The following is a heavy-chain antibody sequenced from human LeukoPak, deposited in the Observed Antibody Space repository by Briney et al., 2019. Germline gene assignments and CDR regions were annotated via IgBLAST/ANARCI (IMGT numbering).Heavy chain of an antibody. CDR3: AREPVSTVTTGFDY. CDR1: GGSFSVYY. V-gene: IGHV4-34*01. D-gene: IGHD4-17*01. J-gene: IGHJ4*01. CDR2: INHSGST. Sequence: ASETLSLTCAVYGGSFSVYYWSWIRPPPGEGGEWSGEINHSGSTKYNPPLKSRDTISVDTPKKIFSLKLRSVCAADTAVYYCAREPVSTVTTGFDYWGQGTLVTVSS.